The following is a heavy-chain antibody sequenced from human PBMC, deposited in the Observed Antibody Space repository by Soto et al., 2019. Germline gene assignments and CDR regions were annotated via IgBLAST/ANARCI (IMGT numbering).Heavy chain of an antibody. CDR3: ARERGPYGDYVWFDP. D-gene: IGHD4-17*01. CDR2: IYYIGST. Sequence: QVQLQESGPGLVKPSETLSLTCTVSGGSISSYYWSWIRQPPGKGLEWIGYIYYIGSTNYNPSLKSRVTISVDTSKNQFSLKLSSVTAADTAVYYCARERGPYGDYVWFDPWGQGTLVTVSS. V-gene: IGHV4-59*01. J-gene: IGHJ5*02. CDR1: GGSISSYY.